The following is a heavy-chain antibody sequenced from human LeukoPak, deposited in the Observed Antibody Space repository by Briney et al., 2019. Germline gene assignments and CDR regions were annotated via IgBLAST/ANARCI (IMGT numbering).Heavy chain of an antibody. V-gene: IGHV3-33*06. CDR3: AKDMGYSGNYRTPDY. D-gene: IGHD1-26*01. CDR2: IWYDGSNK. J-gene: IGHJ4*02. CDR1: GFTFSSYG. Sequence: QPGGSLRLSCAASGFTFSSYGMHWVRQAPGKGLEWVAVIWYDGSNKYYADSVKGRFTISRDNSKNTLHLQMNSLRAEDTDVYYCAKDMGYSGNYRTPDYWGQGTLVTVSS.